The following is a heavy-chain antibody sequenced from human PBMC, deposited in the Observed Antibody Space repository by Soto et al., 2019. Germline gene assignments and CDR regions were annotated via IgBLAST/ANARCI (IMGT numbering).Heavy chain of an antibody. D-gene: IGHD3-16*01. J-gene: IGHJ4*02. CDR1: GGTLGSFA. CDR3: ASNPPMMTFGGVGGYCFDN. V-gene: IGHV1-69*01. CDR2: IIPMFGTA. Sequence: QVQLVQSGAEMKKPGSSVKVSCKASGGTLGSFALTWVRQAPGQGLEWRGGIIPMFGTANYAEKFQGRVTITADESTSTGYMEMSRLGHADTAVYYCASNPPMMTFGGVGGYCFDNWGQGALVTVSS.